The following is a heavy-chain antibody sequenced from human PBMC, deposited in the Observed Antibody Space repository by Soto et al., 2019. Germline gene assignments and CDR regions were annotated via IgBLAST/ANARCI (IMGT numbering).Heavy chain of an antibody. D-gene: IGHD1-26*01. CDR1: GGSISSCGYS. V-gene: IGHV4-30-2*01. CDR3: ARGSTKGEMTSPWEHFDY. Sequence: SETLSLTCAVSGGSISSCGYSWSWIRQPPVKGLEWIGYIYHSGSTYYNPSLKSRVTISVDRSKNQFSLKLSSVTAADTAVYYCARGSTKGEMTSPWEHFDYWGQGTLVTVSS. J-gene: IGHJ4*02. CDR2: IYHSGST.